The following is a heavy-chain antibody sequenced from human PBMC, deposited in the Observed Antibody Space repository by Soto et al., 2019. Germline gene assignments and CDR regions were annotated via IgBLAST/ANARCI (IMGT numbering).Heavy chain of an antibody. CDR3: ARQEALYAVGWQYLKHFDS. D-gene: IGHD2-8*01. CDR2: IYPGDSDT. CDR1: GDSFTNHW. Sequence: PGDSLKISCKGSGDSFTNHWIGWVRQMPGKGLEWMGIIYPGDSDTRYSPPFQGQVTISADKSISTAYLQWSSLKASDTAIYYCARQEALYAVGWQYLKHFDSWGQGTPVTVSS. J-gene: IGHJ5*01. V-gene: IGHV5-51*01.